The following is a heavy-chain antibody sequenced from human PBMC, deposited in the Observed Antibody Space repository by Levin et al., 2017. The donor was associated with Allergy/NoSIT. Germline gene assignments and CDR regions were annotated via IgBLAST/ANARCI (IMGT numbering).Heavy chain of an antibody. J-gene: IGHJ4*02. Sequence: SETLSLTCTVSGGSISSYYWSWIRQPPGKGLEWIGYIYYSGSTNYNPSLKSRVTISVDTSKNQFSLKLSSVTAEDTAVYYCARGRRSAVAGLDYWGQGTLVTVSS. CDR2: IYYSGST. D-gene: IGHD6-19*01. CDR1: GGSISSYY. V-gene: IGHV4-59*01. CDR3: ARGRRSAVAGLDY.